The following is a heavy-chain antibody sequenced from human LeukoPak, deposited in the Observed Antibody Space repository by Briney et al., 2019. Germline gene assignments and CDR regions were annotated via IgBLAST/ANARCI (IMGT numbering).Heavy chain of an antibody. CDR1: GFTFSDYY. CDR3: ARAHWAIGDAFDI. CDR2: ISSSGSTI. D-gene: IGHD7-27*01. Sequence: GGSLRLSCAASGFTFSDYYMSWIRQAPGKGLEWVSYISSSGSTIYYADSVKGRFTISRDNAKNTLYLQMNSLRAEDTAVYYCARAHWAIGDAFDIWGQGTMVTVSS. V-gene: IGHV3-11*04. J-gene: IGHJ3*02.